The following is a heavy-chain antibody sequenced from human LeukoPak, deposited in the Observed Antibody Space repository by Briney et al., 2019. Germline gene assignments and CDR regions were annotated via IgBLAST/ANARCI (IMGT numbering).Heavy chain of an antibody. V-gene: IGHV4-59*01. CDR3: ARGVGGIVVVVAATRDYYYYGMDV. CDR1: GGSISSYY. J-gene: IGHJ6*02. D-gene: IGHD2-15*01. Sequence: SETLSLTCTVSGGSISSYYWSWIRQPPGKGLEWIGYIYYSGSTNYNPSLKSRVTMSVDTSKNQFSLKLSSVTAADTAVYYCARGVGGIVVVVAATRDYYYYGMDVWGQGTTVTVSS. CDR2: IYYSGST.